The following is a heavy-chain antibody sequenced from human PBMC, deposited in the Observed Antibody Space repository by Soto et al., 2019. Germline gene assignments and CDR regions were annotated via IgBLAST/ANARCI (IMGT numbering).Heavy chain of an antibody. CDR3: ARGPRGWTGVDY. CDR1: GGTFSSYA. Sequence: QVQLVQSGAEVKKPGSSVKVSCKASGGTFSSYAITWVRQAPGQGLEWMGGFIPIFGTANYAQNFQGRVTITADKSTSTAYMELSSLRSEDTAVYYCARGPRGWTGVDYWGQGTLVTVSS. V-gene: IGHV1-69*06. D-gene: IGHD3-10*01. J-gene: IGHJ4*02. CDR2: FIPIFGTA.